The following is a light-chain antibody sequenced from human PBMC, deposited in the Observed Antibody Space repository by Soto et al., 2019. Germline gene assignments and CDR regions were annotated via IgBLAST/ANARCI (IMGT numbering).Light chain of an antibody. CDR2: AAS. V-gene: IGKV1-9*01. CDR3: QQSNSYSEA. J-gene: IGKJ1*01. CDR1: QGISSY. Sequence: DIQLTQSPAFLSASVGDRVTITCRASQGISSYLGWYQQKPGKAPKLLIYAASTLESGVPSRFSGSGSGTEFTLTISSLQPDDFTTYYCQQSNSYSEAFGQGTKVDI.